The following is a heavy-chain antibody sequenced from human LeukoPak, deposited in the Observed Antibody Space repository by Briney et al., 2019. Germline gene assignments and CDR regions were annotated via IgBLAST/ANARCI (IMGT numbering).Heavy chain of an antibody. J-gene: IGHJ6*03. D-gene: IGHD6-19*01. CDR3: ARDRIAVAGFYYYYMDV. CDR1: GYTFTSYG. CDR2: INPNSGGT. Sequence: ASVKVSCKASGYTFTSYGISWVRQAPGQGLEWMGWINPNSGGTNYAQKFQGRVTMTRDTSISTAYMEMSRLRSDDTAVYYCARDRIAVAGFYYYYMDVWGKGTRVTVSS. V-gene: IGHV1-2*02.